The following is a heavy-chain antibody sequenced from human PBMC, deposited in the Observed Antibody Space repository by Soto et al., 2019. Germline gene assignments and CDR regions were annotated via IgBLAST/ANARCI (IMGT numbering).Heavy chain of an antibody. Sequence: GSLRLSCAASGFTVSSNYMSWVRLAPGRGLEWVSIIYSSGGTYYADSVKDRFTISRDNSKNTLYLQINSLRAEDTAVYYCARDPVVTYYDFWSGYPGPYYYYGMDVWGQGTTVTVSS. D-gene: IGHD3-3*01. J-gene: IGHJ6*02. CDR1: GFTVSSNY. V-gene: IGHV3-66*01. CDR2: IYSSGGT. CDR3: ARDPVVTYYDFWSGYPGPYYYYGMDV.